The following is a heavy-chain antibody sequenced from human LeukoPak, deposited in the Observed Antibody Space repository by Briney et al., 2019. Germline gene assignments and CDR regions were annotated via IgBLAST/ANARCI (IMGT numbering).Heavy chain of an antibody. CDR3: ARGSTIFGVVIIPFDY. D-gene: IGHD3-3*01. CDR1: GGSFGGYY. Sequence: SETLSLTCAVYGGSFGGYYWSWIRQPPGRGLEWIGEINHSGSTNYNPSLKSQVTISVDTSKNQFSLKLSSVTAADTAVYYCARGSTIFGVVIIPFDYWGQGTLVTVSS. V-gene: IGHV4-34*01. J-gene: IGHJ4*02. CDR2: INHSGST.